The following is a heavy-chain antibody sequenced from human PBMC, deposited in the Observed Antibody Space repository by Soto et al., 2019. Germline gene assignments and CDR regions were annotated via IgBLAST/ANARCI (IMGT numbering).Heavy chain of an antibody. CDR2: ISGSGDGT. CDR1: GFTFSSFA. CDR3: AGPGYSSQDY. V-gene: IGHV3-23*01. J-gene: IGHJ4*02. D-gene: IGHD5-18*01. Sequence: GGSLRLSCAASGFTFSSFALSWVRQAPGKGLEWVSAISGSGDGTDYADSVKGRFTISRDNSKNTLYLQMNSLRAEDTAVYYCAGPGYSSQDYWGQGALVTVSS.